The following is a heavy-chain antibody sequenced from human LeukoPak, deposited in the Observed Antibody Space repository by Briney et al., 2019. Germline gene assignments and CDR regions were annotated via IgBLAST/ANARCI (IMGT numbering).Heavy chain of an antibody. Sequence: SVKVSCKASGYTFTSYGISWVRQAPGQGLEWMGGIIPIFGTANYAQKFQGRVTITADESTSTAYMELSSLRSEDTAVYYCARAYNGNGGGGGIDYWGQGTLVTVSS. V-gene: IGHV1-69*13. J-gene: IGHJ4*02. CDR3: ARAYNGNGGGGGIDY. CDR1: GYTFTSYG. CDR2: IIPIFGTA. D-gene: IGHD1-20*01.